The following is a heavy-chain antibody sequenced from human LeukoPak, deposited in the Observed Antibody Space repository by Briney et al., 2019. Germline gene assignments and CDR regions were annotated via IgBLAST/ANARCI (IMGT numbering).Heavy chain of an antibody. CDR2: INPNSGGT. Sequence: ASVKVSCKASGYTSTSYAMNWVRQAPGQGLEWMGWINPNSGGTNYAQKFQGRVTMTRGTSISTAYMDLSRLRSDDTAVYYCARGMGVLVPAATWFDPWGQGTLVTVSS. CDR1: GYTSTSYA. V-gene: IGHV1-2*02. J-gene: IGHJ5*02. CDR3: ARGMGVLVPAATWFDP. D-gene: IGHD2-2*01.